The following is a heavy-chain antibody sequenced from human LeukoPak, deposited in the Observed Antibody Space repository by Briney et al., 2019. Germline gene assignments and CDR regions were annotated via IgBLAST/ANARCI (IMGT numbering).Heavy chain of an antibody. Sequence: ASVKVSCKSSGYTFTGYYMHWVRQAPGQGLEWMGWINPNSGGTIYAQKFQGRVTMTRDTSISTVYMELSRLRSDDTAVYYCARAPPITRGPFDPWGQGTLVTVSS. D-gene: IGHD3-10*01. CDR2: INPNSGGT. CDR1: GYTFTGYY. J-gene: IGHJ5*02. V-gene: IGHV1-2*02. CDR3: ARAPPITRGPFDP.